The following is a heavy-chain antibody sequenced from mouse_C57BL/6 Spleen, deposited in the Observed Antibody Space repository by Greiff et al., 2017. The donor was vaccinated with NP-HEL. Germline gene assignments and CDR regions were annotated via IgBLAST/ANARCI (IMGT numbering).Heavy chain of an antibody. Sequence: VQLQQPGAELVMPGASVKLSCKASGYTFTSYWMHWVKQRPGQGLEWIGEIDPSDSYTNYNQKFKGKSTLTVDKSSSTAYMQLSSLTSEDSAVYYCASRTTVVATRYFDVWGTGTTVTVSS. CDR2: IDPSDSYT. CDR3: ASRTTVVATRYFDV. J-gene: IGHJ1*03. V-gene: IGHV1-69*01. CDR1: GYTFTSYW. D-gene: IGHD1-1*01.